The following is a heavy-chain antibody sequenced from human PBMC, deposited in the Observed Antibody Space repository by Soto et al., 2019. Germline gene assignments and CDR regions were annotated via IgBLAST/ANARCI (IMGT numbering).Heavy chain of an antibody. D-gene: IGHD4-17*01. J-gene: IGHJ2*01. CDR1: GYSFTDYY. CDR2: INTKNDNT. CDR3: ARKDYGGNFGWYFDL. V-gene: IGHV1-46*01. Sequence: ASVKVSCKTSGYSFTDYYMHWLRQAPGQGLEWIGKINTKNDNTNYAQKFQGRVTMTTDTSTSTVYMELSSLRSDDTAVYYCARKDYGGNFGWYFDLWGRGTLVTVSS.